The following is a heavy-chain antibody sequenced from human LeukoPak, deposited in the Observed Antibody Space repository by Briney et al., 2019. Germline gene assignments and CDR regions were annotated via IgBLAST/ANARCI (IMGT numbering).Heavy chain of an antibody. CDR2: ITGSGGSA. CDR1: GFTFTTYA. V-gene: IGHV3-23*01. D-gene: IGHD2-15*01. CDR3: AKGRRIVDNWFDP. J-gene: IGHJ5*02. Sequence: GGSLRLSCAASGFTFTTYAMSWVRQAPGKGLEWVSAITGSGGSAYYADSVKGRFTISRDNSKNTLYLQMNSLRAEDTAVYYCAKGRRIVDNWFDPWGQGTLVTVSS.